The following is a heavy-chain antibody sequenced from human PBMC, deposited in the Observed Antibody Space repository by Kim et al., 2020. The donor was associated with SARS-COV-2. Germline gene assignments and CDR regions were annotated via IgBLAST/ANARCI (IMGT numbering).Heavy chain of an antibody. V-gene: IGHV1-69*01. D-gene: IGHD6-13*01. J-gene: IGHJ5*02. Sequence: QKFQGRVTMTADESTGTAYMELSSLRSEDTAVYYCARAVGGSSRPRWFDPWGQGTLVTVSS. CDR3: ARAVGGSSRPRWFDP.